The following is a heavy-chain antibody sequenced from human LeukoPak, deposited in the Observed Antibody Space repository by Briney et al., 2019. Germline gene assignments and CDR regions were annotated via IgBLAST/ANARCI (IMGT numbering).Heavy chain of an antibody. Sequence: GGSLRLSCAASGFTFSSYSMNWVHQAPGKGLEWVSSISSSSSYIYYADSVKGRFTISRDDAKNSLYLQMNSLRAEDTALYYCVRDGGITSGWYYLDYWGQGTQVTVSS. D-gene: IGHD6-19*01. CDR1: GFTFSSYS. V-gene: IGHV3-21*01. J-gene: IGHJ4*02. CDR3: VRDGGITSGWYYLDY. CDR2: ISSSSSYI.